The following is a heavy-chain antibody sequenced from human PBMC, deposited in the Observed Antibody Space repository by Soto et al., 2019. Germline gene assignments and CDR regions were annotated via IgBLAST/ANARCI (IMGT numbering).Heavy chain of an antibody. CDR3: ARDGKQRLVGGGHGY. CDR1: GFTFSSYW. D-gene: IGHD6-13*01. V-gene: IGHV3-7*05. Sequence: EVQLVESGGGLVQPGGSLRLSCAASGFTFSSYWMSWVRQAPGKGLEWVANIKQDGSEKYYVDSVKGRFTISRDNAKNSLYLQMNSLRAEDTAVYYCARDGKQRLVGGGHGYWGQGTLVTVSS. J-gene: IGHJ4*02. CDR2: IKQDGSEK.